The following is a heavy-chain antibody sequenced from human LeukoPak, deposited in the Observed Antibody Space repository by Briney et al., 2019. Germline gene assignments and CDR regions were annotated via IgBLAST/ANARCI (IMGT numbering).Heavy chain of an antibody. J-gene: IGHJ4*02. CDR3: VRAGQSIVVVPAAMSGEPFDY. CDR2: IIPIFGTA. CDR1: GGTFSSYA. Sequence: GASVKVSCKASGGTFSSYAISWVRQAPGQGLEWMGGIIPIFGTANYAQKFQGRVTITADESTSTAYMELSSLRSEDTAVYYCVRAGQSIVVVPAAMSGEPFDYWGQGTLVTVSS. V-gene: IGHV1-69*13. D-gene: IGHD2-2*01.